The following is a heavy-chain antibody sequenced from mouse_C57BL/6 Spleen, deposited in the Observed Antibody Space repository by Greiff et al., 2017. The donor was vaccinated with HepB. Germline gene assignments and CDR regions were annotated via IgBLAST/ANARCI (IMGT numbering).Heavy chain of an antibody. V-gene: IGHV1-81*01. CDR2: IYPRSGNT. D-gene: IGHD1-1*01. J-gene: IGHJ1*03. CDR1: GYTFTSYG. CDR3: ARRITTVVATRGYFDV. Sequence: QVQLKQSGAELARPGASVKLSCKASGYTFTSYGISWVKQRTGQGLEWIGEIYPRSGNTYYNEKFKGKATLTADKSSSTAYMELRSLTSEDSAVYLCARRITTVVATRGYFDVWGTGTTVTVSS.